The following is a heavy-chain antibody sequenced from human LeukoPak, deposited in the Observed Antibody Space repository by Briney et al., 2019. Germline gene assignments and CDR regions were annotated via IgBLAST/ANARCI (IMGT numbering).Heavy chain of an antibody. CDR1: GYTFTGYY. D-gene: IGHD3-22*01. J-gene: IGHJ4*02. Sequence: ASVKVSCKASGYTFTGYYMHWVRQAPGQGLEWMGIINPSGGSTSYAQKFQGRVTMTRDMSTSTVYMELSSLRSEDTAVYCCARGYDSSGYYPYYFDYWGQGTLVTVSS. CDR3: ARGYDSSGYYPYYFDY. V-gene: IGHV1-46*01. CDR2: INPSGGST.